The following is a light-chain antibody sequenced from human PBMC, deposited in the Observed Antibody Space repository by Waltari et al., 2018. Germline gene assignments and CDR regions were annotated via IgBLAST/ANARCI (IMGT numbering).Light chain of an antibody. Sequence: DLVMTQSPESLAVSLGERATINCKSSESVLYSSNNKNHLAWYQQKPGQPPKLLLYWASTRKSGVPDRFSGSGSETDFTLTVTSLQAEDAAVYYCQQYYSTPLTFGGGTRVEI. CDR3: QQYYSTPLT. V-gene: IGKV4-1*01. CDR1: ESVLYSSNNKNH. CDR2: WAS. J-gene: IGKJ4*01.